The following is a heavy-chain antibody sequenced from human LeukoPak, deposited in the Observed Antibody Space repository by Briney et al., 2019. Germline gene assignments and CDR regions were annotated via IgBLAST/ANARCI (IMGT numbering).Heavy chain of an antibody. J-gene: IGHJ4*02. D-gene: IGHD3-10*01. Sequence: SETLSLTCTVSGGSISSYYWSWIRQPAGKGLEWIGRIHTSGSTNYNPSLKSRVTMSVDTSKNQFSLKLSSVTAADTAVYYCARDTYYYGWGSQTPHFDYWGQGTLVTVSS. CDR1: GGSISSYY. V-gene: IGHV4-4*07. CDR3: ARDTYYYGWGSQTPHFDY. CDR2: IHTSGST.